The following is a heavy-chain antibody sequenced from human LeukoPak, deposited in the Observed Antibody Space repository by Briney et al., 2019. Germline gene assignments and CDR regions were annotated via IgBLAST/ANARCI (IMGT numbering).Heavy chain of an antibody. CDR3: ARAVVGATRGIDY. CDR1: GYTFTSYY. Sequence: ASVKVSCKASGYTFTSYYMHWVRQAPGQGLEWMGIINPSGGSTSYAQEFQGRVTMTRDTSTSTVYMELSSLRSENTAVYYCARAVVGATRGIDYWGQGTLVTVSS. D-gene: IGHD1-26*01. CDR2: INPSGGST. J-gene: IGHJ4*02. V-gene: IGHV1-46*01.